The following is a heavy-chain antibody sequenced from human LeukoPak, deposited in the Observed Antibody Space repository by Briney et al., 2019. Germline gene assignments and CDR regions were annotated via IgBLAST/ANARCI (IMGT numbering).Heavy chain of an antibody. CDR1: GGTFSSYA. CDR2: IIPIFGTA. V-gene: IGHV1-69*05. D-gene: IGHD3-16*01. CDR3: ARVKGGARYYYYYMDV. Sequence: VASVKVSCKASGGTFSSYAISWVRQAPGQGLEWMGGIIPIFGTANYAQKFQGRVTITTDGSTTTAYMELSSLRSEDTAVYYRARVKGGARYYYYYMDVWGKGTTVTVSS. J-gene: IGHJ6*03.